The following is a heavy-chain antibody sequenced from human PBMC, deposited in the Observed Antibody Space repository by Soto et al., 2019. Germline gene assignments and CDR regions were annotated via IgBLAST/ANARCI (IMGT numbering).Heavy chain of an antibody. CDR1: VAPTMGYS. Sequence: QVQLRESGPGLLRPTVPLPPTAKVPVAPTMGYSGNWVRQPAGKGREWIGRIYSAGTTDLNPSLKSRVIMSVDTSSNQFSLKLLSVTAADTAVYYCAANWRGAYEGLFDLWGQGTTVTVSS. CDR2: IYSAGTT. CDR3: AANWRGAYEGLFDL. V-gene: IGHV4-4*07. J-gene: IGHJ3*01. D-gene: IGHD1-1*01.